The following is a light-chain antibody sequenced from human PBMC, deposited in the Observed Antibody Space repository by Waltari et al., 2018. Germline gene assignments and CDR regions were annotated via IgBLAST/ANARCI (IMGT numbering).Light chain of an antibody. J-gene: IGLJ2*01. V-gene: IGLV2-14*01. CDR1: SSDVGGYNS. CDR2: GNS. Sequence: QSALTQPASVSGSPGQSITISCTGTSSDVGGYNSVSWYQPHPGKAPKLIIYGNSNRPSGVPDRFSGSKSGTSASLAITGLQAEDEAGYYCQSYDSLSGSVFGGGTKLTVL. CDR3: QSYDSLSGSV.